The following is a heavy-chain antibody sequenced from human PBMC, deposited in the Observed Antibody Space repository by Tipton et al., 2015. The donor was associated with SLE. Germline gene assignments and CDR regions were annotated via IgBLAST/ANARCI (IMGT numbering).Heavy chain of an antibody. CDR2: IYHSGST. Sequence: LRLSCTVSGGSISSYYWSWIRQPPGKGLEWIGYIYHSGSTYYNPSLKSRVTISVDRSKNQFSLKLSSVTAADTAVYYCARGGGTGDAFDIWGQGTMFTVSS. D-gene: IGHD3/OR15-3a*01. J-gene: IGHJ3*02. CDR3: ARGGGTGDAFDI. CDR1: GGSISSYY. V-gene: IGHV4-30-2*01.